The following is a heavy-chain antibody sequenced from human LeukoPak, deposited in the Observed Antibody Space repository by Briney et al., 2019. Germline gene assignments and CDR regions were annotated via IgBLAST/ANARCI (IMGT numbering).Heavy chain of an antibody. CDR2: IYYSGST. D-gene: IGHD3-3*01. Sequence: SGTLSLTCTVSGGSVSSYYWSWIRQPPGNGLEWIGYIYYSGSTNYNPSLKSRVTISVDTSKNQFSLKLSSVTAADAAVYYCARAQGRFLEWPSMDVWGQGTTVTVSS. J-gene: IGHJ6*02. CDR3: ARAQGRFLEWPSMDV. CDR1: GGSVSSYY. V-gene: IGHV4-59*08.